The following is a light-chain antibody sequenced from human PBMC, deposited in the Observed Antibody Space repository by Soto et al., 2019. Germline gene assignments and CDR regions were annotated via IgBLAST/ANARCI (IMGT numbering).Light chain of an antibody. Sequence: DIQMTQSPSTLCASVGDRVTITCRASQSISSWLPWYQQKPGKAPKLLIYDASSLDSGVPSRYSGSESGTEFTLTISSLQPDDFATYYCQQYNSYPLYTFGQGTKLEIK. J-gene: IGKJ2*01. CDR3: QQYNSYPLYT. CDR2: DAS. V-gene: IGKV1-5*01. CDR1: QSISSW.